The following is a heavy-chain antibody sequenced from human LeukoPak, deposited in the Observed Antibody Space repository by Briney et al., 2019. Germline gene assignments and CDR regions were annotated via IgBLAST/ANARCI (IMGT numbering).Heavy chain of an antibody. CDR1: GGSISSGSYY. Sequence: SQTLSLTCTVSGGSISSGSYYWSWIRQPAGKGLEWIGRIYTSGSTNYNPSLKSRVTISVDTSKNQFSLKLSSVTAADTAVYYCARSAYQLPPGLNYYYYMDVWGKGTTVTVSS. CDR3: ARSAYQLPPGLNYYYYMDV. V-gene: IGHV4-61*02. D-gene: IGHD2-2*01. CDR2: IYTSGST. J-gene: IGHJ6*03.